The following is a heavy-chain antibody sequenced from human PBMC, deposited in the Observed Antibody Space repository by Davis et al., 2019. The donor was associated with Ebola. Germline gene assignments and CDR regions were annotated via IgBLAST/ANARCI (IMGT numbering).Heavy chain of an antibody. CDR2: IYHSGST. CDR3: ARDHGFLEWSDYYGMDV. D-gene: IGHD3-3*01. CDR1: GGSISSSHW. J-gene: IGHJ6*02. Sequence: GSLRLSCAVSGGSISSSHWWRWVRQPPGKGLEWIGEIYHSGSTNYNPSLKSRVTISVDKSKNQFSLKLSSVTAADTAVYYCARDHGFLEWSDYYGMDVWGQGTTVTVSS. V-gene: IGHV4-4*02.